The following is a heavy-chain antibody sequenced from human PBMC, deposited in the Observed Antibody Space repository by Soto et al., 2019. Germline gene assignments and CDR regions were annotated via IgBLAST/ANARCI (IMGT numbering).Heavy chain of an antibody. CDR2: ISAYNGNT. V-gene: IGHV1-18*01. J-gene: IGHJ6*02. CDR1: GYSFISYG. Sequence: GASVKVSCKTSGYSFISYGVSWVRQAPGQGLEWMGWISAYNGNTKFAQEFQGRVTLTTDTSTKIAYMELRSLTSDDTAVYYCARDEGYCSSTSCYATHYYYYYGMDVWGQGTTVTVSS. CDR3: ARDEGYCSSTSCYATHYYYYYGMDV. D-gene: IGHD2-2*01.